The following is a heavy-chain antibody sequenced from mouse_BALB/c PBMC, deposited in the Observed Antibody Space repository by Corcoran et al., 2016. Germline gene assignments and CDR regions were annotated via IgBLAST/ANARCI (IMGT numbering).Heavy chain of an antibody. CDR2: ISYDGSN. Sequence: DVQLLESGPGLVKPSQSLSLTCSVTGYSITSGYYWNWIRQFPGNKLEWMGYISYDGSNNYNPSLKNRISITRDTSKNQFFLKLNSVTTEDTATYYCARREALLRLRAWFAYWGQGTLVTVSA. D-gene: IGHD1-2*01. CDR1: GYSITSGYY. V-gene: IGHV3-6*02. CDR3: ARREALLRLRAWFAY. J-gene: IGHJ3*01.